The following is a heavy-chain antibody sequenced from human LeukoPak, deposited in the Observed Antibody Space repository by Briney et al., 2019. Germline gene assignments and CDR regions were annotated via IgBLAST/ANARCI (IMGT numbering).Heavy chain of an antibody. D-gene: IGHD6-19*01. V-gene: IGHV1-24*01. Sequence: ASVKVSCKVSGYTLTELSMHWVRQAPGKGLEWMGGFEPEDGETIYAQKFQGRVTMTEDTSTDTAYMELSSLRSEDTAVYYCATLPGSGWPIDYWGQGTLVTVSS. CDR1: GYTLTELS. CDR3: ATLPGSGWPIDY. CDR2: FEPEDGET. J-gene: IGHJ4*02.